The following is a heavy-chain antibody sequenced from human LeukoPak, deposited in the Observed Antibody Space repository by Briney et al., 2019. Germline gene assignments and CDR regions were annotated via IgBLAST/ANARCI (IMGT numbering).Heavy chain of an antibody. CDR2: ISTSGSTK. D-gene: IGHD3-22*01. Sequence: GGSLRLSCAASGFTFSDYYMSWIRQAPGKGLEWVSYISTSGSTKYYADSVKGRFTISRDNTKNSLYLQMNSLRAEDTAVYYCAKDRTTMIVVVLNWGQGTLVTVSS. CDR3: AKDRTTMIVVVLN. V-gene: IGHV3-11*01. CDR1: GFTFSDYY. J-gene: IGHJ4*02.